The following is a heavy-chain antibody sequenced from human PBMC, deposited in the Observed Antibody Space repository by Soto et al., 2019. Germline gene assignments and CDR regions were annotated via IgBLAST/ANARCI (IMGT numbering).Heavy chain of an antibody. CDR3: ARGLPYVDTAQGYYMDV. Sequence: SETLSLTCAVYGGSFSGYYWSWIRQPPGKGLEWIGEINHSGSTNYNPSLKSRVTISVDTSKNQFSLKLSSVTAADTAVYYCARGLPYVDTAQGYYMDVWGKGTTVTVSS. CDR1: GGSFSGYY. V-gene: IGHV4-34*01. J-gene: IGHJ6*03. D-gene: IGHD5-18*01. CDR2: INHSGST.